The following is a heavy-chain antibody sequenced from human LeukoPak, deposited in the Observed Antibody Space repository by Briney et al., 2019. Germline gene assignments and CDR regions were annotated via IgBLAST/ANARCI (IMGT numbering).Heavy chain of an antibody. Sequence: SETLSLTRTVSGGSISSYYWSWIRQPPGKGLEWIGYIYYSGSTNYNPSLKSRVTISVDTSKNQFSLKLSSVTAADTAVYYCARLEGGIVVVVVDWGQGTLVTVSS. CDR1: GGSISSYY. J-gene: IGHJ4*02. CDR3: ARLEGGIVVVVVD. V-gene: IGHV4-59*08. D-gene: IGHD2-15*01. CDR2: IYYSGST.